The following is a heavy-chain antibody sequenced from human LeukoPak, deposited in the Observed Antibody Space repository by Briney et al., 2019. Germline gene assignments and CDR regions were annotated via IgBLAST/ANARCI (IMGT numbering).Heavy chain of an antibody. J-gene: IGHJ4*02. CDR3: ARGITATTDY. CDR2: INSDGSTT. V-gene: IGHV3-74*01. D-gene: IGHD1-7*01. Sequence: GGSLRLSCVASGFTFSSYWMHWVRQAPGKGLVWVSRINSDGSTTSYADSVKGRFTISRDNAKSTLYLQMNSLRAADTAVYYCARGITATTDYWGQGTLVTVSS. CDR1: GFTFSSYW.